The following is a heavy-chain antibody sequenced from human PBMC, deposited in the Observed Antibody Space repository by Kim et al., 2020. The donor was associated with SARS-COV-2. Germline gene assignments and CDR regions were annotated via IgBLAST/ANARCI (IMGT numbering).Heavy chain of an antibody. D-gene: IGHD6-19*01. V-gene: IGHV3-74*01. CDR3: TRVEVSGWSRFDL. Sequence: GGSLRLSCAASGFTFSNFWMYWVRQTPGKRLVWVSRINSDGTTTDYADSVKGRFTISADTAKKTVYLQMNSLRVDDTAIYYCTRVEVSGWSRFDLWGRGTLVTGSS. J-gene: IGHJ4*02. CDR2: INSDGTTT. CDR1: GFTFSNFW.